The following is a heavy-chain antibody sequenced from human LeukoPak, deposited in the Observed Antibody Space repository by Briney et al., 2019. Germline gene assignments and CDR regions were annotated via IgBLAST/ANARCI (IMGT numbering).Heavy chain of an antibody. CDR1: GFTFSNSW. J-gene: IGHJ4*02. D-gene: IGHD1-26*01. V-gene: IGHV3-7*01. CDR3: TRDTDGSLDY. CDR2: IKQDGSTK. Sequence: PGGSLRLSCAASGFTFSNSWMAWVHQAPGKGLEWVANIKQDGSTKHYADSLKGRFTISRDNPKNSLYLQMNNLRVDDTAVYYCTRDTDGSLDYWGQGILVTVAS.